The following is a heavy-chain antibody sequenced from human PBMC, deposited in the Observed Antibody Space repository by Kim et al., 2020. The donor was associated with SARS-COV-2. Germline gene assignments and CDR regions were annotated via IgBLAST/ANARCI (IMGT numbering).Heavy chain of an antibody. CDR3: ARPPPLHGDYRDYYGMDV. D-gene: IGHD4-17*01. CDR2: IIPIFGTA. J-gene: IGHJ6*02. V-gene: IGHV1-69*13. Sequence: SVKVSCKASGGTFSSYAISWVRQAPGQGLEWMGGIIPIFGTANYAQKFQGRVTITADESTSTAYMELSSLRSEDTAVYYCARPPPLHGDYRDYYGMDVWGQGTTVNVS. CDR1: GGTFSSYA.